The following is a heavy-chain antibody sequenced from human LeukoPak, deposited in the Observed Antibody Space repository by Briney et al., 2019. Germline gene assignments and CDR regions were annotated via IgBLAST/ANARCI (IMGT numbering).Heavy chain of an antibody. CDR1: GGSISSYY. CDR3: ARMIRVQGRYSSSWYSDY. V-gene: IGHV4-59*01. J-gene: IGHJ4*02. Sequence: KPSEILSLTCTVSGGSISSYYWSWIRQPPGKGLEWIGYIYYSGSTNYNPSLKSRVTISVDTSKNQFSLKLSSVTAADTAVYYCARMIRVQGRYSSSWYSDYWGQGTLVTVSS. D-gene: IGHD6-13*01. CDR2: IYYSGST.